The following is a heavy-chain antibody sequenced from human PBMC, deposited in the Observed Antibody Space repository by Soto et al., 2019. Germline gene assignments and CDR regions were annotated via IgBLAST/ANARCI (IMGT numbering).Heavy chain of an antibody. Sequence: PLGSLRLSCAASGFTFSSYAMSWVRQAPGKGLEWVSAISGSGGSTYYADSVKGRFTISRDNSKNTLYLQMNSLRAEDTAVYYCATSSQNKYYYDSSGYTSAEYFQHWGQGTLVTVSS. V-gene: IGHV3-23*01. D-gene: IGHD3-22*01. CDR2: ISGSGGST. J-gene: IGHJ1*01. CDR1: GFTFSSYA. CDR3: ATSSQNKYYYDSSGYTSAEYFQH.